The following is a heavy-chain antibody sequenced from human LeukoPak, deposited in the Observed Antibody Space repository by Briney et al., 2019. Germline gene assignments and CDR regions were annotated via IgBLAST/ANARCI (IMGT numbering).Heavy chain of an antibody. CDR2: INHSGST. CDR1: GGSFSGYY. CDR3: SRGQLTVDNYYNYGMDV. J-gene: IGHJ6*02. D-gene: IGHD1-20*01. Sequence: KASETLSLTCAVYGGSFSGYYWSWIRQPPGKGLEWIGEINHSGSTNYNPSLKSRVTISVDTSKNQFSLKLSSVTAADTAVYYCSRGQLTVDNYYNYGMDVWGQGTTVTISS. V-gene: IGHV4-34*01.